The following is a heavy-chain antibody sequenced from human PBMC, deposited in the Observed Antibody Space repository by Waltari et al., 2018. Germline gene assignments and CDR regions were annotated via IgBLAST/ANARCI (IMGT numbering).Heavy chain of an antibody. D-gene: IGHD2-21*01. V-gene: IGHV3-23*04. CDR1: GFTLGAFA. J-gene: IGHJ4*02. CDR3: AKDRWGGANYFDY. Sequence: VQLVESGGGLVQPGGSLRLSCTASGFTLGAFARTWVRQAPGKGLEWVSTVDTSGATYYAESVKGRFSISRDTSRNILYLEMSSLRTDDTALYFCAKDRWGGANYFDYWGQGTLATVSS. CDR2: VDTSGAT.